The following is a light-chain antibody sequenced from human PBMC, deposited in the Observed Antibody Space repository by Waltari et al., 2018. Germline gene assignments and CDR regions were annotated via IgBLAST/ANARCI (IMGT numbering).Light chain of an antibody. Sequence: SYELTQPPSVSVSPGQTANITCSGDILGDKYASWYQQKPGQSPVLTIYQNTERPSGTPGRVSGSNSANTATLTISGTQAMDEAEYYCQAWDSLTAIFGGGTKLTVL. CDR3: QAWDSLTAI. CDR2: QNT. CDR1: ILGDKY. J-gene: IGLJ2*01. V-gene: IGLV3-1*01.